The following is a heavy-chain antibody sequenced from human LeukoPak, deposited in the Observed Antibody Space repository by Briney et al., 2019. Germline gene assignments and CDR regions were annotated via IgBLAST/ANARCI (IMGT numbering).Heavy chain of an antibody. V-gene: IGHV4-59*01. CDR1: GGSISSYY. Sequence: PSETLSLTCTVSGGSISSYYWSWIRQPPGKGLEWIGYIYYSGSTNYNPSLKSRVTMSVDTSKSQFSLRLSSVTAADTAVYYCAKSRGLGNYFDSWGQGTLVTVSS. CDR2: IYYSGST. CDR3: AKSRGLGNYFDS. D-gene: IGHD3-16*01. J-gene: IGHJ4*02.